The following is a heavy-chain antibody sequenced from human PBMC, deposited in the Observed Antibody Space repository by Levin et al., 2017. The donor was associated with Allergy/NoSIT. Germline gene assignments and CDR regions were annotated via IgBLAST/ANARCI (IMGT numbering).Heavy chain of an antibody. CDR2: IWYDGSNK. V-gene: IGHV3-33*01. CDR3: ARARKGRSGYYLWVFDY. D-gene: IGHD3-22*01. J-gene: IGHJ4*02. CDR1: GFTFSSYG. Sequence: GESLKISCAASGFTFSSYGMHWVRQAPGKGLEWVAVIWYDGSNKYYADSVKGRFTISRDNSKNTLYLQMNSLRAEDTAVYYCARARKGRSGYYLWVFDYWGQGTLVTVSS.